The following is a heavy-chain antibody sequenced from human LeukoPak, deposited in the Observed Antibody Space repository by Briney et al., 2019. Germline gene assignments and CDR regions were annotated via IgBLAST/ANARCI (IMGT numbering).Heavy chain of an antibody. J-gene: IGHJ4*02. CDR1: GGSVWGYS. CDR3: ARGSCSAGTCLDY. V-gene: IGHV4-59*02. CDR2: ISYSGST. Sequence: PSETLSLTCAVSGGSVWGYSWSWIRQPPGKGLEWIGYISYSGSTNYNPSLKSRVTISIDTSKNQLSLKLNSVTAADTALYYCARGSCSAGTCLDYWGQGTLATVSS. D-gene: IGHD2-15*01.